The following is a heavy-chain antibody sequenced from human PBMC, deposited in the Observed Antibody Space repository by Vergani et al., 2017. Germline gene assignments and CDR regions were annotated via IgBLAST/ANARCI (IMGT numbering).Heavy chain of an antibody. CDR1: GGTFSSYT. V-gene: IGHV1-69*02. CDR3: ARGAYYYDSSGYYFDC. J-gene: IGHJ4*02. D-gene: IGHD3-22*01. CDR2: IIPILGIA. Sequence: QVQLVQSGAEVKKPGSSVKVSCKASGGTFSSYTISWVRQAPGQGLEWMGRIIPILGIANYAQKFQGRVTITADKSTSTAYMELSSLRSEDTAVYYCARGAYYYDSSGYYFDCWGQGTLVTVSS.